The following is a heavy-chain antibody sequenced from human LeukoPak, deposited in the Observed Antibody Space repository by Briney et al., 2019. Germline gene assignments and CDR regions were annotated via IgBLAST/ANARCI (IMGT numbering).Heavy chain of an antibody. Sequence: GGSLRLSCAASGFTFSSYAMSWVRQAPGKGLEWVSAISGSGGSTYYADSVKGRFTISRDNSKNTLYLQMNSLRAEDTAVYYCAVGMNSGSCFDYWGQGTLVTVSS. CDR2: ISGSGGST. CDR3: AVGMNSGSCFDY. CDR1: GFTFSSYA. J-gene: IGHJ4*02. D-gene: IGHD1-26*01. V-gene: IGHV3-23*01.